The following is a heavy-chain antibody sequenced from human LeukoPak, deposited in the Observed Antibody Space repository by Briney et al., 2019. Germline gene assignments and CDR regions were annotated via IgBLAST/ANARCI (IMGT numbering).Heavy chain of an antibody. J-gene: IGHJ4*02. CDR1: GLTFSGYW. CDR3: ARDVPAAKLFDY. D-gene: IGHD2-2*01. Sequence: PGGSLRLSCAVTGLTFSGYWVTWVRQAPGKGLEWVANINQDASEKYYVESAKGRFTISRDNAKNSLYLQMNSLRDEDTAVYYCARDVPAAKLFDYWGRGTLVTVSS. V-gene: IGHV3-7*01. CDR2: INQDASEK.